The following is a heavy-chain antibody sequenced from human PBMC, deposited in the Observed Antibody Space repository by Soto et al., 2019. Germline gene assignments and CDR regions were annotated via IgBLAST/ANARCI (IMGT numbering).Heavy chain of an antibody. CDR1: GFTFSSYG. D-gene: IGHD1-7*01. J-gene: IGHJ6*02. CDR3: AKEMELGGYYYYYGMDV. Sequence: GGSLRLSCAASGFTFSSYGMHWVRQAPGKGLGWVAVISYDGSNKYYADSVKGRFTISRDNSKNTLYLQMNSLRAEDTAVYYCAKEMELGGYYYYYGMDVWGQGTTVTVSS. V-gene: IGHV3-30*18. CDR2: ISYDGSNK.